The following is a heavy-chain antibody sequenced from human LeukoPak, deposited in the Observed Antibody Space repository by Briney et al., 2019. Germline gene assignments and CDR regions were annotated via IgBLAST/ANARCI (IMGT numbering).Heavy chain of an antibody. V-gene: IGHV3-23*01. CDR2: ISGSGGST. CDR1: GFTFSSYA. Sequence: PGGSLRLSCAASGFTFSSYAMSWVRQAPGKGREWVSAISGSGGSTYYADSVKGRFTISRDNSKNTLYLQMNSLTAEDTDVYYCAKSSGWAWDWFDPWGQGTLVTVSS. D-gene: IGHD6-25*01. CDR3: AKSSGWAWDWFDP. J-gene: IGHJ5*02.